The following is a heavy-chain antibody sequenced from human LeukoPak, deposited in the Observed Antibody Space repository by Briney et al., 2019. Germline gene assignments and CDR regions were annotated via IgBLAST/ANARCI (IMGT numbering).Heavy chain of an antibody. D-gene: IGHD2-8*01. Sequence: GGSLRLSCAASGFTFSSYAMHWVRQAPGKGLEWVAVISYDGSNKYYADSVKGRFTISRDNSKNTLYLQMNSLRAEDAAVYYCARGRSLIPPPGDYWGQGTLVTVSS. CDR2: ISYDGSNK. V-gene: IGHV3-30*04. CDR1: GFTFSSYA. CDR3: ARGRSLIPPPGDY. J-gene: IGHJ4*02.